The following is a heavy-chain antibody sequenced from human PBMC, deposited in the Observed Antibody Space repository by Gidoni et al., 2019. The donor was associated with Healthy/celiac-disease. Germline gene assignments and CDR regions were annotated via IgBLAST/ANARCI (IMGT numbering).Heavy chain of an antibody. J-gene: IGHJ4*02. V-gene: IGHV4-39*01. CDR3: ARHSSGWDFDY. CDR2: IYYSGST. CDR1: GGSISSRSYY. D-gene: IGHD6-19*01. Sequence: QLQLQESGPGLVKPSETLSLTCTVSGGSISSRSYYWGWIRQPPGKGLEWIGSIYYSGSTYYNPSLKSRVTISVDTSKNQFSLKLSSVTAADTAVYYCARHSSGWDFDYWGQGTLVTVSS.